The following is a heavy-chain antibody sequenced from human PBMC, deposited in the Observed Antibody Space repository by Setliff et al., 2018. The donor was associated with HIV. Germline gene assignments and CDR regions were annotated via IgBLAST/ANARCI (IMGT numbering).Heavy chain of an antibody. CDR3: AGSIVVVTAAPLT. J-gene: IGHJ5*02. CDR1: GGSISSGGYY. CDR2: IYYTGST. D-gene: IGHD2-21*02. Sequence: SETLSLTCTVSGGSISSGGYYWSWIRQHPGKGLEWIGYIYYTGSTDYNPSLKSRVTISLDTSKNQFSLKLRSVTAADTAVYYCAGSIVVVTAAPLTWGQGTLVTVSS. V-gene: IGHV4-31*02.